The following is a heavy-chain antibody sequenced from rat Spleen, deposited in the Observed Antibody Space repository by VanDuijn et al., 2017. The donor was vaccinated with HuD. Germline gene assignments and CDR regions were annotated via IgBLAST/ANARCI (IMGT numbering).Heavy chain of an antibody. CDR1: GFTFSDYN. CDR3: ARHGGYPLDY. V-gene: IGHV5-7*01. Sequence: EVRLVESGGGLVRPGRSLKLSCVASGFTFSDYNMAWVRQAPKKGLEWVATISYDGSSTYYPDSVKGRFTISRDNAKSTLYLQMDSLRSEDTATYYCARHGGYPLDYWGQGVMVTVSS. D-gene: IGHD1-11*01. J-gene: IGHJ2*01. CDR2: ISYDGSST.